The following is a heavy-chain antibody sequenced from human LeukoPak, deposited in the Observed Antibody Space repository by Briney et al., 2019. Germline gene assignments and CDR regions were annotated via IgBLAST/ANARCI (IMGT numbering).Heavy chain of an antibody. CDR2: IYSGGST. J-gene: IGHJ4*02. CDR3: ARGDGVFDY. V-gene: IGHV4-61*02. CDR1: GGSISSGNYY. Sequence: PSETLSLTCTVSGGSISSGNYYWSWIRQPAWKGLEWIGRIYSGGSTNYNPSLKSRVTISVDSSKSQFSLKLSSVTAADTAVYYCARGDGVFDYWGQGTLVTVSS. D-gene: IGHD1-26*01.